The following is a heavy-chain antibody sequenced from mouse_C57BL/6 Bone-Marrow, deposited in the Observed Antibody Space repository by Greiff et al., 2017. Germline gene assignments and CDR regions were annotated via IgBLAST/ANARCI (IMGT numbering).Heavy chain of an antibody. D-gene: IGHD1-2*01. V-gene: IGHV1-55*01. Sequence: QVQLQQPGAELVKPGASVKMSCKASGYTFTSYWITWVKQRPGQGLEWIGDIYPGSGSTNYNEKFKSKATLTVDTSSSTAYMQLSSLTSEDSAVYDCESAILRRPAWFAYWGQGTLVTVSA. CDR3: ESAILRRPAWFAY. CDR1: GYTFTSYW. CDR2: IYPGSGST. J-gene: IGHJ3*01.